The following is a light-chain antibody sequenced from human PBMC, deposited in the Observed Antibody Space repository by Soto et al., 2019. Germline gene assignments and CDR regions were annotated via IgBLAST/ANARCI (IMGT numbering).Light chain of an antibody. CDR3: SSYTSSSSSTLYV. CDR1: NSDVGGYNY. Sequence: QSVRTEPASVSGSAGQAISISCTGTNSDVGGYNYVSWYQQHPGKAPKLMIYEVSNRPSGVSNRFSGSKSGNTASLTISGLQAEDEADYYCSSYTSSSSSTLYVFGTGTKVTVL. CDR2: EVS. J-gene: IGLJ1*01. V-gene: IGLV2-14*01.